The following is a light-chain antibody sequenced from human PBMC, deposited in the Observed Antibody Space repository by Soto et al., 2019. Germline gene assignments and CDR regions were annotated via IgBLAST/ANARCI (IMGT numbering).Light chain of an antibody. CDR1: SSDVGGYNY. CDR3: SSYTTSNTRQIV. J-gene: IGLJ1*01. Sequence: SALTQPASVSGSPGQPITISCTGTSSDVGGYNYVSWYQHHPGKAPKPIIYDVSNRPSGVSIRFSGSKSDNTASLTISELQPEDEADYHCSSYTTSNTRQIVFGTGTKVTVL. CDR2: DVS. V-gene: IGLV2-14*03.